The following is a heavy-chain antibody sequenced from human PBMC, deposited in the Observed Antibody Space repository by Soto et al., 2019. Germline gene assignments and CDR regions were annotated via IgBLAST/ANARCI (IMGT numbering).Heavy chain of an antibody. V-gene: IGHV3-72*01. CDR2: SRNKANSYTT. CDR3: ARVITMNNYYGMDV. Sequence: GGSLRLSCAASGFTFSDHYMDWVRQVPGKGLEWVARSRNKANSYTTEYAASVKGRFTISRDDSKNSLYLQMNSLKTEDTAVYYCARVITMNNYYGMDVWGQGTTVTVSS. J-gene: IGHJ6*02. CDR1: GFTFSDHY. D-gene: IGHD1-1*01.